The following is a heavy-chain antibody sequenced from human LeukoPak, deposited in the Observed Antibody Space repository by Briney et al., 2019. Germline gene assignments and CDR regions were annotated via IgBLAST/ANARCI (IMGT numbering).Heavy chain of an antibody. CDR3: AKDLYDFPFDY. J-gene: IGHJ4*02. D-gene: IGHD3-3*01. Sequence: GRSLRLSCAASGYTFSSYEMHWVHQAPGKGLEWVSAISGSGGSTYYADSVKGRFTISRENSKNTLYLQMNSLRAEDTAVYYCAKDLYDFPFDYWGQGTLVTVSS. CDR1: GYTFSSYE. V-gene: IGHV3-23*01. CDR2: ISGSGGST.